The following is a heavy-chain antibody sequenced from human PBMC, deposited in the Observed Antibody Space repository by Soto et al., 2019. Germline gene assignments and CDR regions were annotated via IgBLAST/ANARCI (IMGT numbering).Heavy chain of an antibody. CDR3: ARAPRQSIEYCGGDCYRHYDY. Sequence: GASVKVSCKASGYTFTSYYIHWILQAPGQGLDWMGIVNPSVGTTSYAQKFQGRVTMTRDNAKNSLYVQMNNLRVEDTAVYFCARAPRQSIEYCGGDCYRHYDYWGQGTLVTVSS. J-gene: IGHJ4*02. CDR1: GYTFTSYY. V-gene: IGHV1-46*01. D-gene: IGHD2-21*02. CDR2: VNPSVGTT.